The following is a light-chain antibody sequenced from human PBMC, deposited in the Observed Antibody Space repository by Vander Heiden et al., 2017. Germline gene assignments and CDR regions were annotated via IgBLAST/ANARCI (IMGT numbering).Light chain of an antibody. CDR3: QQRSNWHSIT. CDR2: DAS. Sequence: EIVLTQSLATLSLSPGERATLSRRASESVSSYLAWYQQKPGQAPRLLIYDASNRATGIPARFSGSGSGTDFTLTISSLEPEDFAVYYCQQRSNWHSITFGQGTRLEIK. V-gene: IGKV3-11*01. CDR1: ESVSSY. J-gene: IGKJ5*01.